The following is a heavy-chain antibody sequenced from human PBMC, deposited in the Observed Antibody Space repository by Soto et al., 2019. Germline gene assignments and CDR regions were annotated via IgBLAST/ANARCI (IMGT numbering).Heavy chain of an antibody. D-gene: IGHD3-10*01. CDR3: ARGRGDGYNQHWYFDL. CDR1: GGSFSGYY. J-gene: IGHJ2*01. V-gene: IGHV4-34*01. CDR2: INHSGST. Sequence: QVHLQQWGAGLLKPSETLSLTCAVYGGSFSGYYWSWIRQPPGKGLEWIGEINHSGSTNYNPSLKSLVSISVGASNNQFSLKLSSVTAADTAVYYCARGRGDGYNQHWYFDLWGRGTLVTVSS.